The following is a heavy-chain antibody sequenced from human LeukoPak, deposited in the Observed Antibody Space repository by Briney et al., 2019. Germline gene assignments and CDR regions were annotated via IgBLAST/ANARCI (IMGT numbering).Heavy chain of an antibody. CDR1: GFTFSSYS. V-gene: IGHV3-21*01. D-gene: IGHD1-26*01. CDR2: ISSSSSYI. Sequence: PGGSLRLSCAASGFTFSSYSMNWVRQAPGKGLEWVSSISSSSSYIHYADSVKGRFTISRDNAKNSLYLQMNSLRAEDTAVYYCARDLYSGSYPSYYYYGMDVWGQGTTVTVSS. J-gene: IGHJ6*02. CDR3: ARDLYSGSYPSYYYYGMDV.